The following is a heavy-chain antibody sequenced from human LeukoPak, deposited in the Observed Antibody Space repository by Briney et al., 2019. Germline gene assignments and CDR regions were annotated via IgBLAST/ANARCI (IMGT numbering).Heavy chain of an antibody. V-gene: IGHV4-30-2*03. J-gene: IGHJ4*02. CDR2: IYYSGST. Sequence: SETLSLTCTVSGDSISIGGYYWTWIRQPPGKGPEWIGYIYYSGSTYYNPSLKSRVTISVDTSKNQFSLKLSSVTAADTAVYYCARHGDYDFWNGAWGQGTLVTVSS. D-gene: IGHD3-3*01. CDR1: GDSISIGGYY. CDR3: ARHGDYDFWNGA.